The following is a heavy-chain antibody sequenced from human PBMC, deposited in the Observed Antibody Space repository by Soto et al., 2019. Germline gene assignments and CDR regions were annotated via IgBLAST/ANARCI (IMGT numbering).Heavy chain of an antibody. D-gene: IGHD6-19*01. CDR3: AKGEEWLVDAFAI. Sequence: EVQLLESGGGLVQPGGSLRLSCAASGFTFSSYAMSWVRQAPGKGLEWVSAISGSGGSTYYADSVKGRFTISRDNSKNSLYLQMNSLRAEDTAVYYCAKGEEWLVDAFAIWGQGTMVTVSS. CDR2: ISGSGGST. V-gene: IGHV3-23*01. J-gene: IGHJ3*02. CDR1: GFTFSSYA.